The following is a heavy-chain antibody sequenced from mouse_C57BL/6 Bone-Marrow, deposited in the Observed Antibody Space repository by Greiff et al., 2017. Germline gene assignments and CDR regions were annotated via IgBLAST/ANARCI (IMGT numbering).Heavy chain of an antibody. Sequence: QVQLQQPGAELVRPGPSVKLSCKASGYTFTSYWMHWVKQRPGQGLEWIGVIDPSDSYTNYNQKFKGKATLTVDTSSSTAYMQLSSLTSEDSAVYYCARGGSSLYWGQGTTLTVSS. D-gene: IGHD1-3*01. V-gene: IGHV1-59*01. CDR3: ARGGSSLY. CDR1: GYTFTSYW. J-gene: IGHJ2*01. CDR2: IDPSDSYT.